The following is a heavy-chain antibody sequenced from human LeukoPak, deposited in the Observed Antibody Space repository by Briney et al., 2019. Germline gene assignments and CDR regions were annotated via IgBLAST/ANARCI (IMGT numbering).Heavy chain of an antibody. CDR1: GFTFRSYW. D-gene: IGHD3-10*01. CDR2: IKQDGNEK. J-gene: IGHJ4*02. Sequence: PGGSLRLSCAASGFTFRSYWMTWVRQAPGKGLDWVANIKQDGNEKYYVDSVKGRFTISRDNAKNSLYLQMNSLRAEDTAVYYCAREYFYGSGSYYNGYWGQGAVVSVS. CDR3: AREYFYGSGSYYNGY. V-gene: IGHV3-7*04.